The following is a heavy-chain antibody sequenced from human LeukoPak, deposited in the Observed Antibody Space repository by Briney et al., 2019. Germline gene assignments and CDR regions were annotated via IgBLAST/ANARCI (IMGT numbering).Heavy chain of an antibody. D-gene: IGHD6-25*01. CDR3: ARGYTMYSSVVGL. CDR1: GGSISSGGYY. V-gene: IGHV4-30-2*01. J-gene: IGHJ4*02. Sequence: SQTLSLTCTVSGGSISSGGYYWSWIRQPPGKGLEWIGEINHSGSTNYNPSLKSRVTISVDTSKNQFSLKLSSVTAADTAVYYCARGYTMYSSVVGLWGQGTLVTVSS. CDR2: INHSGST.